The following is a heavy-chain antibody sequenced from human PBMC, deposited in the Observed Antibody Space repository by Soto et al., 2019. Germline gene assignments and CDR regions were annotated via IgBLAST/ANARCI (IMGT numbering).Heavy chain of an antibody. J-gene: IGHJ6*02. Sequence: WSLRLSCAASGFTFSSYGMHWVRQAPGKGLEWVAVISYDGSNKYYADSVKGRFTISRDNSKNTLYLQMNSLRAEDTAVYYCAKDKDGYGMDVWGQGTTVTVAS. CDR3: AKDKDGYGMDV. CDR1: GFTFSSYG. V-gene: IGHV3-30*18. CDR2: ISYDGSNK.